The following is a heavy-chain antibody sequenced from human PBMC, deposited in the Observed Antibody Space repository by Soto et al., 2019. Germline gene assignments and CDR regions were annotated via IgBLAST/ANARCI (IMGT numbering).Heavy chain of an antibody. CDR3: IVNQHSPSDP. CDR2: IKSKANGGTT. Sequence: GGSLRLSCAASGFTFSSAWMNWVRQAPGKGLEWVGRIKSKANGGTTEYAAPVKGRFTISRDDSKNMLYLQMNSLKTEDTAVYYCIVNQHSPSDPWGQGTLVTVSS. V-gene: IGHV3-15*07. CDR1: GFTFSSAW. J-gene: IGHJ5*02. D-gene: IGHD2-2*01.